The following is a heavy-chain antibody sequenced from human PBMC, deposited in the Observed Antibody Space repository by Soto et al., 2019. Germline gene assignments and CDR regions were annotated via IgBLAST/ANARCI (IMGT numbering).Heavy chain of an antibody. J-gene: IGHJ3*02. CDR2: IYYSGST. D-gene: IGHD3-16*02. CDR1: GGSISSGGYY. Sequence: PSETLSLTCTVSGGSISSGGYYWSWIRQHPGKGLEWIGYIYYSGSTYYNPSLKSRVTISVDTSKNQFSLKLSSVTAADTAVYYCARGSYDYAWGSYRHDAFDIWGQGTMVTVSS. CDR3: ARGSYDYAWGSYRHDAFDI. V-gene: IGHV4-31*03.